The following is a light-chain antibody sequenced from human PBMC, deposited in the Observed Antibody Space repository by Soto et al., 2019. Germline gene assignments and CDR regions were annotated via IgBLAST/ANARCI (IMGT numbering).Light chain of an antibody. V-gene: IGKV1-9*01. Sequence: DIQLTQSPSFLSASVGDRVTITCRASQGISSYLAWYQQKPGKAPKFLIYVASTLQSGVPSRLSGSGSGTEFTLTISSLQPEDFATYYCQQFNSYPYTFGQGTKLEIK. J-gene: IGKJ2*01. CDR3: QQFNSYPYT. CDR1: QGISSY. CDR2: VAS.